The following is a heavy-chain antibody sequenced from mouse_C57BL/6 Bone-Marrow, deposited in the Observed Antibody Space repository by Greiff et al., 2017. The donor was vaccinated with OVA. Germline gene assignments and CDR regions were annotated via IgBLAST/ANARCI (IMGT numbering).Heavy chain of an antibody. CDR2: ISSGGDYI. J-gene: IGHJ3*01. CDR3: TRDRTGGFAY. D-gene: IGHD4-1*01. Sequence: EVQLQESGEGLVKPGGSLKLSCAASGFTFSSYAMSWVRQTPEKRLEWVAYISSGGDYIYYADTVKGRFTISRDNARNTLYLQMSSLKSEDTAMYYCTRDRTGGFAYWGQGTLVTVSA. CDR1: GFTFSSYA. V-gene: IGHV5-9-1*02.